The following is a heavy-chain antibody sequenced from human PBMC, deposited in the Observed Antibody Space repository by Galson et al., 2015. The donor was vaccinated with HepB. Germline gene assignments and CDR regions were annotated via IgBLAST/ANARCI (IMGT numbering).Heavy chain of an antibody. CDR1: GGTFSSYA. V-gene: IGHV1-69*13. J-gene: IGHJ6*02. CDR3: ARKGIAAAGDYYYYGMDV. D-gene: IGHD6-13*01. CDR2: IIPIFGTA. Sequence: SVKVSCKASGGTFSSYAISWVRQAPGQGLEWMGGIIPIFGTANYAQKFQGRVTITADESTSTAYMELSSLRSEDTAVYYCARKGIAAAGDYYYYGMDVWGQGTTVTVSS.